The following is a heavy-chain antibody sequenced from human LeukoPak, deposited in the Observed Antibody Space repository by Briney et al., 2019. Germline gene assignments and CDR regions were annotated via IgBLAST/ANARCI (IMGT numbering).Heavy chain of an antibody. J-gene: IGHJ4*02. V-gene: IGHV3-48*03. CDR1: RLTVYSNY. Sequence: GGSLRLSCAASRLTVYSNYMHWVRQAPGKGLEWISDISSSGTTTYYADSVKGRFTISRDNAKNSLYLQMNSLRAEDTAVYYCTTLPVARNFDYWGQGAGLSVSS. D-gene: IGHD5-12*01. CDR3: TTLPVARNFDY. CDR2: ISSSGTTT.